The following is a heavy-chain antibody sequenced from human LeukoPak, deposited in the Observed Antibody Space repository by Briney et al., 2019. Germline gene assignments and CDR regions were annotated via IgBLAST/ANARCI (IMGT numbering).Heavy chain of an antibody. J-gene: IGHJ3*02. CDR3: ARERWDAFDI. CDR1: GFTFSNYW. Sequence: GGSLRLSCAASGFTFSNYWMSWVRQAPGKGLEWVANIKQDGSVKYYVDSLKGRFTISRDNAKNSLYLQMNSLRAEDTAVYYCARERWDAFDIWGQGTMVTVSS. CDR2: IKQDGSVK. D-gene: IGHD2-15*01. V-gene: IGHV3-7*01.